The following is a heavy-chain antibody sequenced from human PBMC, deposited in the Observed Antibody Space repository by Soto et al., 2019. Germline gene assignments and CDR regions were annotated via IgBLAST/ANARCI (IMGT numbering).Heavy chain of an antibody. CDR2: IGAASDT. CDR3: ARGVLGPGDYYYGMDV. D-gene: IGHD7-27*01. V-gene: IGHV3-13*01. J-gene: IGHJ6*02. Sequence: GGSLRLSCAASGFTLSNYDMHRVRQAPGEGLEWVSGIGAASDTYYPVSVQGRFTVSRDNAKKSLYLQMNSLRAGDTAVYYCARGVLGPGDYYYGMDVWGQGTTVTVS. CDR1: GFTLSNYD.